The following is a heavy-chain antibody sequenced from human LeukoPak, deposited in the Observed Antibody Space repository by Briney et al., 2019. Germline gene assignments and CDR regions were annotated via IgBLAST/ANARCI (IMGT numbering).Heavy chain of an antibody. CDR1: GYTFTSYD. J-gene: IGHJ4*02. CDR3: ARVRYYGSGSYYKSRFDY. V-gene: IGHV1-8*01. Sequence: ASVKVSCKASGYTFTSYDINWVRQATGQGLEWMGWMNPNSGNTGYAQKFQGRVTMTRNTSISTAYMELSSLRSEDTAVYYCARVRYYGSGSYYKSRFDYWGQGTLVTVSS. CDR2: MNPNSGNT. D-gene: IGHD3-10*01.